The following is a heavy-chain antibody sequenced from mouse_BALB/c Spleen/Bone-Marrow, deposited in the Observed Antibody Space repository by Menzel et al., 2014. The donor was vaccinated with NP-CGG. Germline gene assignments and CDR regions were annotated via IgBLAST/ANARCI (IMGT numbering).Heavy chain of an antibody. J-gene: IGHJ1*01. Sequence: VQLQQSGAELVKPGASVKLSCTASGFNIKDTYMHWVKQRPEQGLEWIGRIDPANGNTKYDPKLQGKATITADTSSNTAYLQLSSLTSEDTAVYYCARWGKLGRGYFDVWGAGTTVTVSS. CDR2: IDPANGNT. CDR3: ARWGKLGRGYFDV. V-gene: IGHV14-3*02. D-gene: IGHD4-1*01. CDR1: GFNIKDTY.